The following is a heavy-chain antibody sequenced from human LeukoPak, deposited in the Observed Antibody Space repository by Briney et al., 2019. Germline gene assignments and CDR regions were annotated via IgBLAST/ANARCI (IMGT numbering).Heavy chain of an antibody. D-gene: IGHD4-11*01. V-gene: IGHV3-30*02. Sequence: GGSLRLSCVASGFNFNNYSLNWVRQAPGKGLEWVAFIRYDGTNKYQADSVKGRFTISRDNSKNTLNLQMNSLRAEDTAVYYCAKDRDYSNFVHYFFDYWGQGTLVTVSS. CDR3: AKDRDYSNFVHYFFDY. CDR2: IRYDGTNK. CDR1: GFNFNNYS. J-gene: IGHJ4*02.